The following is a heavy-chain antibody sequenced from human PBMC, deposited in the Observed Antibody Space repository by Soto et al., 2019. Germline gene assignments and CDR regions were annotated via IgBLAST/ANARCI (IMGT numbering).Heavy chain of an antibody. CDR3: ARRSARLRFLEHDPNWFDP. J-gene: IGHJ5*02. CDR2: IYPGDSDT. Sequence: GESLKLSCKGSGYSFSTYSIGWVRQMPGKGLEWMWIIYPGDSDTRYSPSFQGQVTTSADKSISTAYLQWSSLKASDTAMYYCARRSARLRFLEHDPNWFDPWGQGTLVTVSS. CDR1: GYSFSTYS. D-gene: IGHD3-3*01. V-gene: IGHV5-51*01.